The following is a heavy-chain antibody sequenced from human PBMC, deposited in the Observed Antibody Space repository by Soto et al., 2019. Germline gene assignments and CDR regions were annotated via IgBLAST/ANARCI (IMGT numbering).Heavy chain of an antibody. J-gene: IGHJ6*02. Sequence: GASVKVSCKVSGYTLTELYMHWVRQAPGKGLEWMGGFDPEDDETIYAQKKQGRVTMTEDKSTDTDYIELSSLRSENTAEYNRASWTLCYIICWCRDYHYYGMDVWGQGSTVIVS. CDR1: GYTLTELY. V-gene: IGHV1-24*01. D-gene: IGHD6-13*01. CDR2: FDPEDDET. CDR3: ASWTLCYIICWCRDYHYYGMDV.